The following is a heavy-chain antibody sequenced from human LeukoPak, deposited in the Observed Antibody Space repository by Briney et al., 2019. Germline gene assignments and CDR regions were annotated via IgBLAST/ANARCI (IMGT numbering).Heavy chain of an antibody. V-gene: IGHV1-2*02. CDR1: VYTFTSYG. Sequence: GASVKVSRKASVYTFTSYGISWVRQTPGQGLEWLGWINPNSGVTRYAQKFQGRFTLTRDTAAYMELSSLKYDDTAVYYCARAVSGTFGGAFDIWGQGTAVTVSS. D-gene: IGHD3-10*01. CDR2: INPNSGVT. J-gene: IGHJ3*02. CDR3: ARAVSGTFGGAFDI.